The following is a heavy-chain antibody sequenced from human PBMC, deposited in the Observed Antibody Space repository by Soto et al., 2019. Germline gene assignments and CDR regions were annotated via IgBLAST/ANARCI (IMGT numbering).Heavy chain of an antibody. D-gene: IGHD5-12*01. CDR3: SRDSGYGYYFDY. CDR2: ISSTSGYS. V-gene: IGHV3-21*01. Sequence: GGSLRLSCEASGFSFDSFNMNWVRQVPGKGLEWFASISSTSGYSYIADSVKGRFTISRDNAKNSLVLQMNSLRAEDTAVYYCSRDSGYGYYFDYWGQGTLVTSPQ. J-gene: IGHJ4*02. CDR1: GFSFDSFN.